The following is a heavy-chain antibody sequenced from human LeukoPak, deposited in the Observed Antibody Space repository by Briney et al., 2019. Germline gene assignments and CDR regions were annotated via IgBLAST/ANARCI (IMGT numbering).Heavy chain of an antibody. V-gene: IGHV1-69*13. Sequence: SVKVSCTASGGTFSSYAISWVRQAPGQGLEWMGGIIPIFGTANYAQKFQGRVTITADESTSTAYMELSSLRSEDTAVYYCARDSVPAVVYGYDPTFDYWGQGTLVTVSS. CDR1: GGTFSSYA. CDR2: IIPIFGTA. D-gene: IGHD5-12*01. J-gene: IGHJ4*02. CDR3: ARDSVPAVVYGYDPTFDY.